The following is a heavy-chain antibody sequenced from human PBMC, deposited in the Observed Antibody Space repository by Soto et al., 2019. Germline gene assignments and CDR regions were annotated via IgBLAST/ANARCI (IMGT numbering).Heavy chain of an antibody. CDR2: VNPCDSYT. V-gene: IGHV5-10-1*01. CDR1: GYSFANYW. J-gene: IGHJ6*02. Sequence: GESLKISCQGSGYSFANYWFSWVRQLPGKGLEWMGRVNPCDSYTDYNLSFERVVTISADKSMSTAYVQWSSLKPSEIVMSFCASHPYIGGLEILGQGTSVAVSS. D-gene: IGHD1-26*01. CDR3: ASHPYIGGLEI.